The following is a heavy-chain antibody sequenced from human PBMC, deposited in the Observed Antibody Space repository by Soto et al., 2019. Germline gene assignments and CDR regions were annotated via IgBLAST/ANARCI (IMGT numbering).Heavy chain of an antibody. V-gene: IGHV3-23*01. CDR1: GLTFSSYA. J-gene: IGHJ1*01. Sequence: EVQLLESGGGLVQPGGSLRLSCAASGLTFSSYAMSWVRQAPGKGLEWVSAISGSGGRTYYADSVKGRFTISRDNSKNTLYLQMNSLRAEDTAVYYCAKDHDTVTTRRDFQHWGQGTLVTFSS. CDR3: AKDHDTVTTRRDFQH. D-gene: IGHD4-17*01. CDR2: ISGSGGRT.